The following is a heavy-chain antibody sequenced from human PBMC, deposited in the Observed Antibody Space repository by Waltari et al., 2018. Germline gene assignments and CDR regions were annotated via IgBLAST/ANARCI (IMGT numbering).Heavy chain of an antibody. CDR1: GFTFSSYI. V-gene: IGHV3-21*01. CDR2: ISRSSSHV. Sequence: EVQLMESGGGLVKPGGYLRLSCPASGFTFSSYIMSWVRQAPGKGLEWVSSISRSSSHVSYSVAVKGRSTISRENAKDSRYLQTNSLRAEGTAVYYCARVYSSGWYDAFDIWGQGTMVTVSS. J-gene: IGHJ3*02. D-gene: IGHD6-19*01. CDR3: ARVYSSGWYDAFDI.